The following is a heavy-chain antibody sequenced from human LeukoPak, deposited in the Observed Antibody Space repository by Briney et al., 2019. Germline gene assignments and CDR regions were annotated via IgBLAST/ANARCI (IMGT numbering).Heavy chain of an antibody. CDR1: GYTFTSYA. CDR2: INTNTGNP. V-gene: IGHV7-4-1*02. D-gene: IGHD6-19*01. J-gene: IGHJ5*02. CDR3: ARVGSQWLVQGWFDP. Sequence: ASVKVSCKASGYTFTSYAMNWVRQAPGQGLEWMGWINTNTGNPTYAQGFTGRFVFSLDTSVSTAYLQISSLKAEDTAVYYCARVGSQWLVQGWFDPWGQGTLVTVSS.